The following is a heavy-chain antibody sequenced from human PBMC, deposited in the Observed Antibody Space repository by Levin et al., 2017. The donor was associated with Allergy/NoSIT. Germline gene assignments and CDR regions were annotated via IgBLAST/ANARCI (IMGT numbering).Heavy chain of an antibody. CDR1: GFTFNIYT. Sequence: PGGSLRLSCAASGFTFNIYTMNWVRQAPGKGLEWVSSISSTGSHIYFADSVRGRFTISRDNTKNSLYLQMNSLRVEDTAIYYCARNDYIGYYYMDVWGKGTTVTVSS. J-gene: IGHJ6*03. CDR2: ISSTGSHI. CDR3: ARNDYIGYYYMDV. D-gene: IGHD4-11*01. V-gene: IGHV3-21*01.